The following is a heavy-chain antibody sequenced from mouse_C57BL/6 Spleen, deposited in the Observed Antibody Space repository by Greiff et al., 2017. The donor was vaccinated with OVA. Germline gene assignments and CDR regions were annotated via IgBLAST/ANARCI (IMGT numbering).Heavy chain of an antibody. CDR3: AGGYYYGSSSYWYFDV. J-gene: IGHJ1*03. Sequence: DVQLQESGGGLVKPGGSLKLSCAASGFTFSDYGMHWVRQAPEKGLEWVAYISSGSSTIYYADTVKGRFTISRDNAKNTLFLQMTSLRSEDTAMYYCAGGYYYGSSSYWYFDVWGTGTTVTVSS. CDR2: ISSGSSTI. D-gene: IGHD1-1*01. CDR1: GFTFSDYG. V-gene: IGHV5-17*01.